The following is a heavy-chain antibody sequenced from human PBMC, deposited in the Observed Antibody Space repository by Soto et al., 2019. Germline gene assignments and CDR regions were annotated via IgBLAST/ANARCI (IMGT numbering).Heavy chain of an antibody. D-gene: IGHD2-2*02. Sequence: ASVKVYCKASGYTFTGYYMHWVRQAPGQGLEWMGWINPNSGGTNYAQKFQGRVTMTRDTSISTAYMELSRLRSDDTAVYYCARTCSSTSCHNYYYYGMDVWGQGTTVTVSS. CDR1: GYTFTGYY. J-gene: IGHJ6*02. CDR2: INPNSGGT. V-gene: IGHV1-2*02. CDR3: ARTCSSTSCHNYYYYGMDV.